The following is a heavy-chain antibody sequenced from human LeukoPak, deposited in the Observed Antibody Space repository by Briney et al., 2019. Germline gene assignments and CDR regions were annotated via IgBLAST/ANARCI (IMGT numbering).Heavy chain of an antibody. V-gene: IGHV4-59*08. CDR3: ARSGVYTGYDAFDI. CDR2: IYYRGST. CDR1: GDSINISY. Sequence: SETLSLTCTVSGDSINISYGSWIRQPPGKGLEWIGYIYYRGSTNYNPSLKSRVTISVDTSKNQYSLNLSSVTAADTAVYYCARSGVYTGYDAFDIWGQGTRVTVSS. J-gene: IGHJ3*02. D-gene: IGHD6-13*01.